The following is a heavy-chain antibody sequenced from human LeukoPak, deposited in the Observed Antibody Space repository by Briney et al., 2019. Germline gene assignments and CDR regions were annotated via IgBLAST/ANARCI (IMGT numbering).Heavy chain of an antibody. V-gene: IGHV3-23*01. Sequence: GGSLRLSCAASGFTFSSYAMSWVRQAPGKGLEWVSAISGSGANTYYADSVKGRFTISRDNSKNTLYLQMNSLRAEDTAVYYCARDLRIAAAGNPYYFDYWGQGTLVTVSS. J-gene: IGHJ4*02. CDR1: GFTFSSYA. CDR3: ARDLRIAAAGNPYYFDY. D-gene: IGHD6-13*01. CDR2: ISGSGANT.